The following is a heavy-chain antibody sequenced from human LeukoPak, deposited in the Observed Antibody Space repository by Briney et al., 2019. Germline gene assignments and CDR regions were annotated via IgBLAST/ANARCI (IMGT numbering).Heavy chain of an antibody. CDR2: IYTSGST. Sequence: ASETLSLTCTVSGGSISSGSYYWSWIRQPAGKELEWIGRIYTSGSTNYNPSLKSRVTISVDTSKNQFSLKLSSVTAADTAVYYCAREDCSGGSCYVYWGQGTLVTVSS. D-gene: IGHD2-15*01. J-gene: IGHJ4*02. V-gene: IGHV4-61*02. CDR1: GGSISSGSYY. CDR3: AREDCSGGSCYVY.